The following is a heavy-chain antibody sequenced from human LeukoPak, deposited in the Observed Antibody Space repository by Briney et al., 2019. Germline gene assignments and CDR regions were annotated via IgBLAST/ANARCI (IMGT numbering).Heavy chain of an antibody. CDR3: ARDTYCSSTSCPSGMDV. CDR2: INPNSGGT. J-gene: IGHJ6*02. V-gene: IGHV1-2*02. D-gene: IGHD2-2*01. Sequence: ASVKVSCKASGYTFTGYYMHWVRQAPGQGLEWMGWINPNSGGTNYAQKFQGRVTMTRDTSISTAYMELSRLRSDDTAVYYCARDTYCSSTSCPSGMDVWGQGTTVTVSS. CDR1: GYTFTGYY.